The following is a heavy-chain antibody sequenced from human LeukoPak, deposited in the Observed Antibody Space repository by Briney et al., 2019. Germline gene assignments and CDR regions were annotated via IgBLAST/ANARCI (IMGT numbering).Heavy chain of an antibody. CDR3: ARSGTYQHSSSYDY. CDR2: IHHSGST. D-gene: IGHD6-13*01. CDR1: GESFSAYY. J-gene: IGHJ4*02. V-gene: IGHV4-34*01. Sequence: PSETLSLTCAVYGESFSAYYWNWIRQAPGKRLEWIGEIHHSGSTNYNPSLRSRVNILIDPSKNQFSLKLSSVTAADTAVYYCARSGTYQHSSSYDYWGQGTLVTVSS.